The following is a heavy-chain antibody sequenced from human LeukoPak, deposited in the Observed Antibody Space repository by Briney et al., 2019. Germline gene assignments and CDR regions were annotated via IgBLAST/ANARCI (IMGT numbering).Heavy chain of an antibody. Sequence: SETLSLTCAVYGESFSGYYWSWIRQPPGKGLEWIGEINHSGSTNYNPSLKSRVTISVDTSKNQFSLKLSSVTAADTAVYYCARGDPSGSDGFDYWGQGTLVTVSS. D-gene: IGHD3-22*01. CDR1: GESFSGYY. J-gene: IGHJ4*02. CDR3: ARGDPSGSDGFDY. V-gene: IGHV4-34*01. CDR2: INHSGST.